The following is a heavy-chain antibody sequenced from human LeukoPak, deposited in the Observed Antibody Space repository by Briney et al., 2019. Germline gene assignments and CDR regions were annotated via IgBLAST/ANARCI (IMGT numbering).Heavy chain of an antibody. V-gene: IGHV3-11*01. D-gene: IGHD3-10*01. Sequence: GGSLRLSCAASGFTFSDYYMSWIRQAPGKGLEWVSYTSSSGSTIYYADSVKGRFTISRDNAKNSLYLQMSSLRAEDTAVYYCARDAGAGGSVEYYFDYWGQGTLVTVSS. J-gene: IGHJ4*02. CDR3: ARDAGAGGSVEYYFDY. CDR1: GFTFSDYY. CDR2: TSSSGSTI.